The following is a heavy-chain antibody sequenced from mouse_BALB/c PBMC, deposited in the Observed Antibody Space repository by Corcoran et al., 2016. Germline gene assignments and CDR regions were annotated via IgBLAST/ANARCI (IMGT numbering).Heavy chain of an antibody. Sequence: EVQLQQSGPELVKPGASVKISCKTSGYTFTEYTMHWVKQSHGKSLEWIGGINPNNGGTSYNQKFKGKATLTVDKSSSTAYMELRSLTSEDSAVYYCARGAIYYGYDGFYAMDYWGQGTSVTVSS. CDR1: GYTFTEYT. J-gene: IGHJ4*01. CDR3: ARGAIYYGYDGFYAMDY. CDR2: INPNNGGT. D-gene: IGHD2-2*01. V-gene: IGHV1-18*01.